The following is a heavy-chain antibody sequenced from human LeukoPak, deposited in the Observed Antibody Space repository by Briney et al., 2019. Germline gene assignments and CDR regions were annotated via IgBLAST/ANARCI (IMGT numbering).Heavy chain of an antibody. D-gene: IGHD6-19*01. V-gene: IGHV3-23*01. CDR2: VTASAGST. Sequence: GGSLRLSCAASGFTLSDYAMSWVRQAPGKGLEWVSGVTASAGSTKYADSVKGRFTISRDNFKNTLFLQMTGLGAEDTARYYCVKDQEWLVAFDFWGQGTVVTVSS. CDR3: VKDQEWLVAFDF. J-gene: IGHJ3*01. CDR1: GFTLSDYA.